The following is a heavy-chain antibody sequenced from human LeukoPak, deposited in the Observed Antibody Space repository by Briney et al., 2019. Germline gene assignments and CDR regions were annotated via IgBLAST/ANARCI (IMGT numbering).Heavy chain of an antibody. V-gene: IGHV4-4*07. D-gene: IGHD3-16*02. Sequence: PSETLSLTCTVSGGSISSYYWSWIRQPAGKGLEWIGRIYTSGSTNYNPSLKSRVTMSVDTSKNQFSLKLSSVTAADTAVYYCARDAVITFGGVIVPRSQYNWFDPWGQGTLVTVSS. CDR1: GGSISSYY. CDR3: ARDAVITFGGVIVPRSQYNWFDP. J-gene: IGHJ5*02. CDR2: IYTSGST.